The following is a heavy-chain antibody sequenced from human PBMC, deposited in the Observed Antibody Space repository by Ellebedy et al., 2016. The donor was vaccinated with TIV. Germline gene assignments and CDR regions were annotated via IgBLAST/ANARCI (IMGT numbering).Heavy chain of an antibody. D-gene: IGHD3-22*01. J-gene: IGHJ4*02. CDR2: INPNSGNT. Sequence: AASVKVSCKASAYIFTNYDIIWVLQAPGQGLEWMVWINPNSGNTAYAQQFQGRVTMTRNTSISTAYMDLSSLTHEDKAMYYCARGLGRYYGSAGYSDWGQGTLVTVSS. CDR1: AYIFTNYD. CDR3: ARGLGRYYGSAGYSD. V-gene: IGHV1-8*01.